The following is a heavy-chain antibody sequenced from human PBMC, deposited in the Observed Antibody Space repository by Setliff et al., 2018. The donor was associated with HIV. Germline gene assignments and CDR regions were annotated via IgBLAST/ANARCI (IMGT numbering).Heavy chain of an antibody. CDR2: ISSSSDTI. J-gene: IGHJ4*02. CDR1: GFTFSSYS. V-gene: IGHV3-48*04. D-gene: IGHD5-12*01. Sequence: PGGSLRLSCAASGFTFSSYSMNWVRQAPGKGLEWVSYISSSSDTIYFADSVRGRFTISRDDARKSVFLQMDSLRAEDTAMYYCSRWPFDYWGQGALVTVSS. CDR3: SRWPFDY.